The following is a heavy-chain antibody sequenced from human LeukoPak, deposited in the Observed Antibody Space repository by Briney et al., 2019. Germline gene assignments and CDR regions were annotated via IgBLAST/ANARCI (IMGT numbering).Heavy chain of an antibody. D-gene: IGHD1-26*01. J-gene: IGHJ5*02. V-gene: IGHV4-38-2*02. Sequence: SETLSLTCTVSGYSISSGYYWGWIRQPPGKGLEWIGEINHSGSTNYNPSPKSRVTISVDTSKNQFSLKLSSVTAADTAVYYCARDSGSYYGNNWFDPWGQGTLVTVSS. CDR2: INHSGST. CDR1: GYSISSGYY. CDR3: ARDSGSYYGNNWFDP.